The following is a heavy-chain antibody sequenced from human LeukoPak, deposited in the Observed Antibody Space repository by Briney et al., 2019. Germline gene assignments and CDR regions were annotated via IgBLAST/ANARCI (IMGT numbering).Heavy chain of an antibody. CDR1: GFTVSSNY. CDR3: ARDWEVIGAFDI. Sequence: GGSLRLSCAASGFTVSSNYMSWVRQAPGKGLEWVAVIYNGGSTYYAASVKGRFTISRDNTKNTLYLQKNSLRAEDTAVYYCARDWEVIGAFDIWGQGTMVTVSS. CDR2: IYNGGST. V-gene: IGHV3-66*01. J-gene: IGHJ3*02. D-gene: IGHD3-22*01.